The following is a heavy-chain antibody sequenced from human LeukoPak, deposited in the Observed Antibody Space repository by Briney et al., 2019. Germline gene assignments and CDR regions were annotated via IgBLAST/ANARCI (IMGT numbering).Heavy chain of an antibody. J-gene: IGHJ6*02. CDR1: GFTFSSYA. CDR2: ISGSGGST. D-gene: IGHD3-10*01. Sequence: GGSLRLSCAASGFTFSSYAMSWVRQAPGKGLEWVSAISGSGGSTYYADSVKGRFIISRDNSKNTLYLQMNTLKAEDTAVYYCARLELGWGAYYYYGMDVWGQGTTVTVSS. CDR3: ARLELGWGAYYYYGMDV. V-gene: IGHV3-23*01.